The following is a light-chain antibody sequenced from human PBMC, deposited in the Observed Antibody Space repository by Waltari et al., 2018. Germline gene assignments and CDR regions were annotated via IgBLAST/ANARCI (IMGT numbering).Light chain of an antibody. J-gene: IGKJ2*01. CDR1: QSIGKY. CDR3: QQSDTIPHS. CDR2: AAS. Sequence: DIQVTQSPSSLATSVGDRVIITCRTSQSIGKYLNLYQQKPGKAPKLLIYAASSLHSGVSSRFSGSGSGTDFTLTISSLQPEDFASYYCQQSDTIPHSFGQGTKLQIK. V-gene: IGKV1-39*01.